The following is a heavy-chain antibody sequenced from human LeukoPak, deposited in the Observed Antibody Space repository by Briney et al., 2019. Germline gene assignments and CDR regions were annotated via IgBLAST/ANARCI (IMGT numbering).Heavy chain of an antibody. CDR2: ISGSGGST. Sequence: PGGSLRLSCAGSGFTFRSYGMSWVRQAPGKGLEWVSGISGSGGSTYYADSVKGRFTISRDNSKNTLYLQINSLSAEDTAVFYCAKPTAGYTYGPFDNWGQGTLVIVSS. D-gene: IGHD5-18*01. CDR1: GFTFRSYG. CDR3: AKPTAGYTYGPFDN. J-gene: IGHJ4*02. V-gene: IGHV3-23*01.